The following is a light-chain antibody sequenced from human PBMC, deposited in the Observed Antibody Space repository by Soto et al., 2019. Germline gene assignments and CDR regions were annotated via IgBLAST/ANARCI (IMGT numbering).Light chain of an antibody. J-gene: IGLJ2*01. V-gene: IGLV2-14*03. Sequence: QSALTQPDSVSGSPGQAITISSTGTSSDVGGYNYVSWYQHHPGKAPKVMIYDVSNRPSGVSNRFSGSKSGNTASLTISGLQAEYEADYYCSSYTISSTLVFGGGTKVTVL. CDR3: SSYTISSTLV. CDR2: DVS. CDR1: SSDVGGYNY.